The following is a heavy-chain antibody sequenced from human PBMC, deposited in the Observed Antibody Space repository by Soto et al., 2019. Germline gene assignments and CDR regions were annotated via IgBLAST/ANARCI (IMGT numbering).Heavy chain of an antibody. CDR3: ARALYGDYLDY. D-gene: IGHD4-17*01. CDR1: GFTFSSYG. V-gene: IGHV3-33*01. J-gene: IGHJ4*02. Sequence: QVQLVESGGGVVQPGRSLRLSCAASGFTFSSYGMHWVRQAPGKGLEWVAVIWYDGSNKYYADSVKGRFTISRDNSKNTVYLQMNSLRAEDTAVYYCARALYGDYLDYWGQGTLVTVSS. CDR2: IWYDGSNK.